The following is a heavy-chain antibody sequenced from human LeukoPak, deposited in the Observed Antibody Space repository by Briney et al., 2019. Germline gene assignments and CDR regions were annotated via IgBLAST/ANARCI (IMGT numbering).Heavy chain of an antibody. D-gene: IGHD4-17*01. J-gene: IGHJ4*02. Sequence: LETLSLTCTVSGGSFSIYYWSWIRQPAGKGLEWIGRIYTSGSTNYNPSLKSRVTMSVDTSKNQFSLNLNSVTAADTAVYYCARGPTTLTRAFDYWGQGTLVTVSS. V-gene: IGHV4-4*07. CDR1: GGSFSIYY. CDR2: IYTSGST. CDR3: ARGPTTLTRAFDY.